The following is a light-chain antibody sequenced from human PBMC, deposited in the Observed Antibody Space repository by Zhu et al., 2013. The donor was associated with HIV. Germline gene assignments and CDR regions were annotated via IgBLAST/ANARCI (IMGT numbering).Light chain of an antibody. CDR1: QGVSSY. CDR3: QQYYDFPQT. Sequence: AIRMTQSPSSLSAFTGDRVTITCRASQGVSSYLAWYQQKPGKAPKLLIYAASTLQSGVPSRFSGGGSGTDFTLTISRLQSEDFAIYYCQQYYDFPQTFGQGTKVEIK. CDR2: AAS. J-gene: IGKJ1*01. V-gene: IGKV1-8*01.